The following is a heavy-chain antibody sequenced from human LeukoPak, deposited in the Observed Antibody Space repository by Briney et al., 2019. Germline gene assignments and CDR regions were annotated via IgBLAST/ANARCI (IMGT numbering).Heavy chain of an antibody. CDR3: ARDLSLVWFGELLGGY. CDR2: ISSSGSTI. CDR1: GFTFSSYE. D-gene: IGHD3-10*01. V-gene: IGHV3-48*03. Sequence: GGSLRLSCAASGFTFSSYEMNWVRQAPGKGLEWVSYISSSGSTIYYADSVKGRFTISRDNAKNSLYLQMNSLRAEDTAVYYCARDLSLVWFGELLGGYWGQGTLVTVSS. J-gene: IGHJ4*02.